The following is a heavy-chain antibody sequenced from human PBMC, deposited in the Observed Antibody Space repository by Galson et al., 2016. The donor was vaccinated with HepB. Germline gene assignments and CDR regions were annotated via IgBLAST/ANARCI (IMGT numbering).Heavy chain of an antibody. CDR1: GDSVSSGTYY. Sequence: SETLSLTCTVFGDSVSSGTYYWSWIRQPPGKGLEWIGYIYYTGRRSYNPSLKSRVTITVDTSENQISLKLGSVTAADTAVYFCAGDRGPYFYDSTGYYYGMDVWGRGTTVTVSS. D-gene: IGHD3-22*01. V-gene: IGHV4-61*01. CDR2: IYYTGRR. J-gene: IGHJ6*02. CDR3: AGDRGPYFYDSTGYYYGMDV.